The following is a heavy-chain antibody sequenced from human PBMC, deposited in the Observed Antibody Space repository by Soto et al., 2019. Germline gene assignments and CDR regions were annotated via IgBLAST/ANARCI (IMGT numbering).Heavy chain of an antibody. CDR2: IRSGRDT. Sequence: GGSLRLSCAVSGFTFSNYYIHWVRQAPGKGLEWVSSIRSGRDTFYADSVKGRFSISRDDATSSVSLQMNSLRGEDTAVYFCARAETAWPLAYGLDVWGQGTTVTVSS. CDR3: ARAETAWPLAYGLDV. CDR1: GFTFSNYY. J-gene: IGHJ6*02. D-gene: IGHD2-21*02. V-gene: IGHV3-21*01.